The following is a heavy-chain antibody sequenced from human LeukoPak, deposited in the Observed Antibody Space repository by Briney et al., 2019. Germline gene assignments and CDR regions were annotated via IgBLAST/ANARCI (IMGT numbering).Heavy chain of an antibody. CDR3: ARANYDILTYYFDY. Sequence: ASVKVSCKASGHTFTGYYMHWVRQAPGQGLEWMGWINPNSGGTNYAQKFQGRVTVTRDTSISTAYMELSRLRSDDTAVYYCARANYDILTYYFDYWGQGTLVTVSS. CDR2: INPNSGGT. J-gene: IGHJ4*02. V-gene: IGHV1-2*02. CDR1: GHTFTGYY. D-gene: IGHD3-9*01.